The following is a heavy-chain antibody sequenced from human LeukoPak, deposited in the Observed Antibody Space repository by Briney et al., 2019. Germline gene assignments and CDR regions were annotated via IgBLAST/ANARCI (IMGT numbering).Heavy chain of an antibody. J-gene: IGHJ5*02. D-gene: IGHD1-1*01. CDR2: MNPNSGNT. CDR1: GYTFTGYY. Sequence: ASVKVSCKASGYTFTGYYMHWVRQAPGQGLEWMGWMNPNSGNTGYAQKFQGRVTMTRNTSISTAYMELSSLRSEDTAVYYCARGRGTNWFDPWGQGTLVTVSS. CDR3: ARGRGTNWFDP. V-gene: IGHV1-8*02.